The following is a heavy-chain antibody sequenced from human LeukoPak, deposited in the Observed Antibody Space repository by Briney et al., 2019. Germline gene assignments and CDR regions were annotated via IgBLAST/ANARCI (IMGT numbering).Heavy chain of an antibody. CDR2: IYYSGST. D-gene: IGHD5-12*01. CDR1: GGAISSSSYY. CDR3: ARGGTSAYDYHFFMDV. Sequence: SETLSLTCTVSGGAISSSSYYWGWIRQSPGKGLEWIGSIYYSGSTNYNPSLKSRVTISVDTSKNQFSLRLTSLTAADTAVYYCARGGTSAYDYHFFMDVWGKGTTVTVSS. V-gene: IGHV4-39*07. J-gene: IGHJ6*03.